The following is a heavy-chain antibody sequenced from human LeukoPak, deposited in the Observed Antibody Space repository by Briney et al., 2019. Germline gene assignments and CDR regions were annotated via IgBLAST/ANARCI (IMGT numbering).Heavy chain of an antibody. Sequence: GGSLRLSCAASGFTFSSYVMSWVRQAPGKGLEWVSSISDSGGDTYYADSVTGRFTITRDNFKNILYLQVSSLRADDTAVYYCAKSLGISIYGAPVRGNFDNWGQGTLVTVSS. CDR1: GFTFSSYV. J-gene: IGHJ4*02. CDR2: ISDSGGDT. D-gene: IGHD3-10*02. V-gene: IGHV3-23*01. CDR3: AKSLGISIYGAPVRGNFDN.